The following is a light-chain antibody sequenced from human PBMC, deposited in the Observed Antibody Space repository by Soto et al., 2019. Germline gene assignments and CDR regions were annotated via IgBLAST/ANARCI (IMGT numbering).Light chain of an antibody. V-gene: IGKV3-15*01. Sequence: DIVMTPSPATLSVAPGKRVTFSCRASQGVSRKLAWYLHKPGQAPRLLISGASTGATGIPARFSGSGSGTEFTLTISSLQSEDCAIYYCQQYHKWPITFGGGTNVDIK. CDR1: QGVSRK. J-gene: IGKJ4*01. CDR2: GAS. CDR3: QQYHKWPIT.